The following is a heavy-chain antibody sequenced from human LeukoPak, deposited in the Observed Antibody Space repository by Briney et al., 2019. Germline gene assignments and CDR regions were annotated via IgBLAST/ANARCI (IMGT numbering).Heavy chain of an antibody. Sequence: PGGSLRLSCAASGFTVSSYYMTWVRQAPGKGLEWVSVIYSGGSTYYGDAVKGRVAISRDNSKNTVFLQMNSVRAEDTAVYYCARSYSNLLFGMDVWGQGTTVTVSS. CDR1: GFTVSSYY. CDR2: IYSGGST. D-gene: IGHD4-11*01. J-gene: IGHJ6*02. CDR3: ARSYSNLLFGMDV. V-gene: IGHV3-66*01.